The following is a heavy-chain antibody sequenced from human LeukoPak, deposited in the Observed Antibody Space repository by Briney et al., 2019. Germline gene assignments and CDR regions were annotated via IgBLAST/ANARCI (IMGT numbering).Heavy chain of an antibody. D-gene: IGHD3-22*01. CDR1: GGTFSSYA. J-gene: IGHJ4*02. Sequence: ASVKFSCKASGGTFSSYAIIWVRQAPGQGLEWMGGIIPIFGTANYAQKFQGRVTITTDESTSTAYMELSSLRSEDTAVYYCARQTVYYDSSGYYFPPYFDYWGQGTLVTVSS. CDR3: ARQTVYYDSSGYYFPPYFDY. CDR2: IIPIFGTA. V-gene: IGHV1-69*05.